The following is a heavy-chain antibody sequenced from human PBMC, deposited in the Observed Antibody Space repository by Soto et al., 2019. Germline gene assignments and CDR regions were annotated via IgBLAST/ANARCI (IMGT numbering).Heavy chain of an antibody. D-gene: IGHD3-16*01. J-gene: IGHJ6*04. CDR1: GYTFTRYD. CDR2: RNPNSGNT. V-gene: IGHV1-8*01. CDR3: ACWGISYYYGMDV. Sequence: QVQLVQSGAEVKKPGASVKVSCRASGYTFTRYDINWVRQASGQGLEWMGWRNPNSGNTGDAQKFQGRVTMTRNTIMSTAYMELSSLGSEDTAVYYCACWGISYYYGMDVWGEGTTVTVSS.